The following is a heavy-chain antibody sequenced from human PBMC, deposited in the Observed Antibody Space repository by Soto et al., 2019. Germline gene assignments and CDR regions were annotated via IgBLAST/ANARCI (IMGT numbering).Heavy chain of an antibody. CDR3: AREYCSGGSCPDAFDI. V-gene: IGHV3-30-3*01. J-gene: IGHJ3*02. D-gene: IGHD2-15*01. CDR1: GFTFSSYA. Sequence: GGSLRLSCAASGFTFSSYAMHWVRQAPGKGLEWVAVISYDGSNKYYADSVKGRFTISRDNSKNTLYLQMNSLRAEDTAVYYCAREYCSGGSCPDAFDIWGQGTMVTVSS. CDR2: ISYDGSNK.